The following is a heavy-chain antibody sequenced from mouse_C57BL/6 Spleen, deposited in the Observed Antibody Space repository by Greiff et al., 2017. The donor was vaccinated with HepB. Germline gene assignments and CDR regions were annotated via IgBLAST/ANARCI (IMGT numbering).Heavy chain of an antibody. Sequence: VKVVESGPGLVAPSQSLSITCTVSGFSLTSYGVDWVRQSPGKGLEWLGVIWGVGSTNYNSALKSRLSISKDNSKSQVFLKMNSLQTDDTAMYYCARKLGGAMDYWGQGTSVTVSS. CDR1: GFSLTSYG. V-gene: IGHV2-6*01. D-gene: IGHD4-1*01. J-gene: IGHJ4*01. CDR2: IWGVGST. CDR3: ARKLGGAMDY.